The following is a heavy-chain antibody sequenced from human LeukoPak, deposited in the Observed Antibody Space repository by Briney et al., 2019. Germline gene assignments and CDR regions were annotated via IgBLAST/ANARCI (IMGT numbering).Heavy chain of an antibody. CDR3: AKDMLSGGNCYSIFDY. D-gene: IGHD2-15*01. J-gene: IGHJ4*02. V-gene: IGHV3-30-3*01. CDR1: GFSFSTYT. Sequence: PGRSLRLSCAASGFSFSTYTMNWVRQAPGKGLERVAGIQHDGSRTFYADSVKGRFTISRDNSKNTLYLQMNSLRAEDTAVHYCAKDMLSGGNCYSIFDYWGQGTLVTVSS. CDR2: IQHDGSRT.